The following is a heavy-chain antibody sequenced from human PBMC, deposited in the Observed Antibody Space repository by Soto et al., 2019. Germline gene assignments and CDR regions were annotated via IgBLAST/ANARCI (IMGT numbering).Heavy chain of an antibody. CDR2: ISGSGGST. D-gene: IGHD6-13*01. Sequence: PGGSLRLSCAASGFTFRSHAMSWVRQAPGKGLEWVSAISGSGGSTYYADSVKGRFTISRDNSKNTLYLQMNSLRAEDTAVYYGARFSISWYDAFDMWGQRTMVTVSS. CDR1: GFTFRSHA. V-gene: IGHV3-23*01. J-gene: IGHJ3*02. CDR3: ARFSISWYDAFDM.